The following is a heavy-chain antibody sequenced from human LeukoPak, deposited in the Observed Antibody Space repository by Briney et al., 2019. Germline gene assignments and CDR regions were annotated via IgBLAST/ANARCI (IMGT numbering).Heavy chain of an antibody. J-gene: IGHJ3*02. D-gene: IGHD6-6*01. CDR1: GFTFSSYW. Sequence: GGSLRLSCAASGFTFSSYWMSWVRQAPGKGLEWVANIKQDGSEKYYVDSVKGRFTISRDNAKNSLYLQMNSLRAEDTAVYYCARGMAARPQAFDIWGQGTMVTVSS. CDR2: IKQDGSEK. CDR3: ARGMAARPQAFDI. V-gene: IGHV3-7*01.